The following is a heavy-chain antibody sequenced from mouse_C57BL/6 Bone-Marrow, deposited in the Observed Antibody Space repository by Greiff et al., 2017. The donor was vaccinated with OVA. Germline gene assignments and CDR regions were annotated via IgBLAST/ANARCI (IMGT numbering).Heavy chain of an antibody. CDR1: GYTFTSYD. V-gene: IGHV1-85*01. Sequence: QVQLQQSGPELVKPGASVKLSCKASGYTFTSYDINWVKPRPGPGLEWIGWIYPRGGSTKYKEKFKGKATLPVSTSSSTAYMELHNLTSEDSAVYICERELGRSDYWGQGTTLTVSS. D-gene: IGHD4-1*01. CDR3: ERELGRSDY. J-gene: IGHJ2*01. CDR2: IYPRGGST.